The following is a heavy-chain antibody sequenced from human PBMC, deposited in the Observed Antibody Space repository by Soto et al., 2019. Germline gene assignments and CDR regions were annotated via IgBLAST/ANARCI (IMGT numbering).Heavy chain of an antibody. Sequence: ASVKVSCKVSGYTLTELSMHWVRQAPGKGLEWMGGFDPEDGETIYAQKFQGRVTMTEDTSTDTAYMELSSLRSEDTAVYYCATDANYYSGSYLGYFDYWGQGTLVTVSS. CDR2: FDPEDGET. J-gene: IGHJ4*02. D-gene: IGHD1-26*01. CDR3: ATDANYYSGSYLGYFDY. V-gene: IGHV1-24*01. CDR1: GYTLTELS.